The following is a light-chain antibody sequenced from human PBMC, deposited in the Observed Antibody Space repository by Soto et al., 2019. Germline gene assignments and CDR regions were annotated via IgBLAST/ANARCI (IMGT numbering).Light chain of an antibody. Sequence: DMHVTQSPSTLSASVGDRVTITCRASQSISSWLAWYQQKPGKAPKVLIYAASSLHSEVPLRFSGSGSGTDFTLTIISLHPEDFATYYCQQTLSFPPTFGQGTKVDIK. CDR2: AAS. J-gene: IGKJ1*01. CDR1: QSISSW. V-gene: IGKV1-12*01. CDR3: QQTLSFPPT.